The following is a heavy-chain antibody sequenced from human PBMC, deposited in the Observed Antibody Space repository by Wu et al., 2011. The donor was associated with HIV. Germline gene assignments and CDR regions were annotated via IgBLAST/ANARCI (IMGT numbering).Heavy chain of an antibody. Sequence: QVQLVQSGAEVKKPGASVKVSCKASEYFFPAYYIHWVRQAPGQGLEWMGRINPKSGGTHYAPKFQGRVTMTTDTSISTAYMELSRLRSDDTAVYYCARASNWGSGLDTFDIWGRGTVVTVSS. CDR1: EYFFPAYY. CDR3: ARASNWGSGLDTFDI. V-gene: IGHV1-2*06. J-gene: IGHJ3*02. CDR2: INPKSGGT. D-gene: IGHD7-27*01.